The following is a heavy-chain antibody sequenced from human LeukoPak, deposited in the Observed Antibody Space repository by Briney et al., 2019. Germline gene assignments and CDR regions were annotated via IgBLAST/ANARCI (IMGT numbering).Heavy chain of an antibody. D-gene: IGHD1-14*01. CDR3: ARESVTGDYYYMDV. CDR2: ISAYNGNT. CDR1: GYTFTSYG. J-gene: IGHJ6*03. V-gene: IGHV1-18*01. Sequence: ASVKVSCKASGYTFTSYGISWVRQAPGQGFEGMGCISAYNGNTNHAQKLQGRVTMPTNTSTSTAYMELRSLRSDDTAVYYCARESVTGDYYYMDVWGKGTTVTVSS.